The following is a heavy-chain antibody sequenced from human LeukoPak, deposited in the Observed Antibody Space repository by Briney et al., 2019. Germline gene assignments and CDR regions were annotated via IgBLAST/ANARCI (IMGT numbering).Heavy chain of an antibody. D-gene: IGHD6-19*01. Sequence: GASVKFSSNAPGFIFTGYYMHWVRQAPGQGLEWMGCINPNSGGTKYAQKFQGRVTMTRDTSLTTAYMDLSRLRSDDTDVYYCARDHPYGSGWHGRVEAFDLWGQGTTVTVSS. CDR1: GFIFTGYY. CDR3: ARDHPYGSGWHGRVEAFDL. J-gene: IGHJ3*01. CDR2: INPNSGGT. V-gene: IGHV1-2*02.